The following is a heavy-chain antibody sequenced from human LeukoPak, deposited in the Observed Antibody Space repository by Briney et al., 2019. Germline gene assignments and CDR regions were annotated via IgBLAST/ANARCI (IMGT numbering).Heavy chain of an antibody. CDR1: GFTFSSHW. CDR2: INRDGSEE. Sequence: PGGALRLSCAASGFTFSSHWMSWVRQVPGKGLAWVANINRDGSEEYYVDSVKGRVTISRDNVKNSLYLQMNSLRADDTAVYYCVRVLIVGSRSIFEHWGQGTLVTVSS. D-gene: IGHD2-21*01. J-gene: IGHJ4*02. V-gene: IGHV3-7*01. CDR3: VRVLIVGSRSIFEH.